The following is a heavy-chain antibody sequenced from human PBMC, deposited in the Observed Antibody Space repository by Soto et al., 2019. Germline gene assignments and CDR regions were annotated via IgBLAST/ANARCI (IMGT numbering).Heavy chain of an antibody. Sequence: QVHVQQWGAGLLKPSETLSLTCGVYGESFSAYYWNWIRQPPGKGLEWIGDIHHTGDTKYNPSLTSRLNLSVDTSNNQFSPKLTSVSAADTAVYYCVRFEERSPGSGPLADYWGQGTLVTVSS. D-gene: IGHD3-10*01. CDR3: VRFEERSPGSGPLADY. CDR1: GESFSAYY. V-gene: IGHV4-34*01. CDR2: IHHTGDT. J-gene: IGHJ4*02.